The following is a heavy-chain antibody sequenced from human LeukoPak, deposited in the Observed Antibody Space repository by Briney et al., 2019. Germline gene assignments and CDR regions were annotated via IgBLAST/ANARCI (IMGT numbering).Heavy chain of an antibody. CDR1: GFAFSGYE. CDR3: AREPSGYSSGWYSKAYDY. CDR2: ISSSASTI. Sequence: GGSLRLSCAASGFAFSGYEMNWVRQAPGKGLEWVSYISSSASTIYYADSVKGRFTISRDNAQNSMYLQMNSLRAEDTAVYYCAREPSGYSSGWYSKAYDYWGQGTLVTVSS. D-gene: IGHD6-19*01. J-gene: IGHJ4*02. V-gene: IGHV3-48*03.